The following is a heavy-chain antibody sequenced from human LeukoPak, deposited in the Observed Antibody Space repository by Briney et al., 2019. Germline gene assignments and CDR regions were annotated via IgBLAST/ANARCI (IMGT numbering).Heavy chain of an antibody. J-gene: IGHJ5*02. CDR3: ARGGVVTTTPRFDP. Sequence: SQTLSLTCTVSNGSITSGGYYWSWLRQHPGKGLEWIGHIYHTGSTYYNSSLKGRLTMSVDTSKNEFSLRLNSVTVADTAVYYCARGGVVTTTPRFDPWGQGTLVTVSS. V-gene: IGHV4-31*03. CDR2: IYHTGST. D-gene: IGHD4-11*01. CDR1: NGSITSGGYY.